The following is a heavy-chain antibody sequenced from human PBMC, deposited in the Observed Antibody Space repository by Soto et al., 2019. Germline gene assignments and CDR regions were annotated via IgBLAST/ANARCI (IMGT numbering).Heavy chain of an antibody. CDR1: GFTFSSYA. J-gene: IGHJ4*02. V-gene: IGHV3-23*01. D-gene: IGHD2-8*01. Sequence: EVQLLESGGILVHPGGSLRLSCAASGFTFSSYAMTWVRQAPGKGLEWVSAISGSGDSTYYADSVKGRFSISRDQSKNTLDLQMHSLRVEDTAVYFCAKERDNGADRYYFDDWGQGTLVTVSS. CDR2: ISGSGDST. CDR3: AKERDNGADRYYFDD.